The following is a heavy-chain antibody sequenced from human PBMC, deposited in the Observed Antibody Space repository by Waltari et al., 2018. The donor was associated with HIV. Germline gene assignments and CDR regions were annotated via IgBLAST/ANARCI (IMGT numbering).Heavy chain of an antibody. Sequence: QVQLVESGGGVVQPGTSLRLSCADSRFLFSRSATPWVRQAPCMGLEWVAVISYDGRNKDYADSVKGRLTISRDNSKNMLYLQMNSLRAEDTAVYYCAKEETRVYSSSSFYYYYGMDVWGQGTTVTVSS. CDR1: RFLFSRSA. V-gene: IGHV3-30*18. D-gene: IGHD6-13*01. CDR2: ISYDGRNK. J-gene: IGHJ6*02. CDR3: AKEETRVYSSSSFYYYYGMDV.